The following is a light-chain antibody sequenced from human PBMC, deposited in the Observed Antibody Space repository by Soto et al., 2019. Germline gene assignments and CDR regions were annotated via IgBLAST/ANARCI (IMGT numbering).Light chain of an antibody. Sequence: EIVLTQSPGTLSLSPGERATLSCRASQSLSSNYLAWYQQRPGQAPRLLIYGASSRAAAIPDRFSGSGSGTDFTLTISRLEPEDFAVYYCQQYGSSPLTFGGGTKVDI. CDR1: QSLSSNY. CDR2: GAS. V-gene: IGKV3-20*01. CDR3: QQYGSSPLT. J-gene: IGKJ4*01.